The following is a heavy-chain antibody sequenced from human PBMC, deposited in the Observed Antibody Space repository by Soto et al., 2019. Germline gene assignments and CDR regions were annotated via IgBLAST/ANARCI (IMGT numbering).Heavy chain of an antibody. V-gene: IGHV4-4*02. CDR2: IFHDGTA. J-gene: IGHJ4*02. D-gene: IGHD3-10*01. CDR3: ARLVYDTRLNYMYFDF. CDR1: GVSISSGNW. Sequence: SETLSLTCAVSGVSISSGNWGTWVGQTPQRGLEYIGEIFHDGTANYYPSFERRVAISVDTSKNQFSLKLTSVTAADTAIYFCARLVYDTRLNYMYFDFWGQGALVTVSS.